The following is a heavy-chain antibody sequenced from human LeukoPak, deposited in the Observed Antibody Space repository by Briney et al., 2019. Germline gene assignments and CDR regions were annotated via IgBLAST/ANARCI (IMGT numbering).Heavy chain of an antibody. CDR1: GGSFSGYY. J-gene: IGHJ4*02. V-gene: IGHV4-34*01. CDR2: INHSGST. D-gene: IGHD3-22*01. Sequence: SETLSLTCAVYGGSFSGYYWSWIRQPPGKGLEWIGEINHSGSTNYNPSLKSRVTISVDTSKNQFSLKLSSVTAADTAVYYCASTYNYYDSSGTFDYWGQGTLVTVSS. CDR3: ASTYNYYDSSGTFDY.